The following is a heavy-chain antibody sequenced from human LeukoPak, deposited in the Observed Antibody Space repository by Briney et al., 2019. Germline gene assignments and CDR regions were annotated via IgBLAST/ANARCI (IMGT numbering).Heavy chain of an antibody. V-gene: IGHV3-23*01. CDR3: AKDSPHGTEIYFGLDG. CDR1: GFTFTNYA. Sequence: GGSLRLSCAASGFTFTNYAMSWVRQAPGKGLEWVSTLSGGGINTYYADSVKGRFTISRDTSSNTLYLQMNSLGAEDTAVYYCAKDSPHGTEIYFGLDGWGQGTTVTVSS. J-gene: IGHJ6*02. CDR2: LSGGGINT. D-gene: IGHD1-14*01.